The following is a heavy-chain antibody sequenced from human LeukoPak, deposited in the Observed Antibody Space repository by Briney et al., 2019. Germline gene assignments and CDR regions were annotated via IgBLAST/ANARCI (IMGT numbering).Heavy chain of an antibody. J-gene: IGHJ4*02. D-gene: IGHD5-24*01. CDR3: ARDFGMATIHFGY. CDR1: GGTFSSYA. Sequence: ASVKVSCTASGGTFSSYAISWVRQAPGQGLEWMGGIIPIFGTANYAQKFQGRVTITADESTSTAYMELSSLRSEDTAVYYCARDFGMATIHFGYWGQGTLVTVSS. V-gene: IGHV1-69*13. CDR2: IIPIFGTA.